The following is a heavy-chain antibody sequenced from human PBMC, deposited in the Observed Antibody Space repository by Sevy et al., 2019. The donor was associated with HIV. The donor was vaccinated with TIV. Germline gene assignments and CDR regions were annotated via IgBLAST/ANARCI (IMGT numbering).Heavy chain of an antibody. V-gene: IGHV3-53*01. CDR3: AREREFTIFGVLIEYGMDV. Sequence: GGSLRLSCAASGFTVSSNYMSWVLQAPGKGLEWVSVIYSGGTTYYADSVKGRFTISRDNSKNTLYLQMNNLRAEDTAVYYCAREREFTIFGVLIEYGMDVWGQGTTVTVSS. CDR2: IYSGGTT. D-gene: IGHD3-3*01. J-gene: IGHJ6*02. CDR1: GFTVSSNY.